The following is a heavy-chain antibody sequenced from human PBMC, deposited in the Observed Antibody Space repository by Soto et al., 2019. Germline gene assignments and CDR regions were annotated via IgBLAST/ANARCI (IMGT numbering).Heavy chain of an antibody. J-gene: IGHJ3*01. D-gene: IGHD6-13*01. CDR2: IRNKANSYTT. V-gene: IGHV3-72*01. CDR3: ARVRSSSWGLDAFDL. Sequence: EVQLVESGGDLVQPGGSLRLSCAASAFTFSDHSMDWVRQAPGKGLEWVGRIRNKANSYTTEYAASVKGRFTISRDDSLNSLYLQMNSLKTEDTAVYYCARVRSSSWGLDAFDLWGQGTMVTVSS. CDR1: AFTFSDHS.